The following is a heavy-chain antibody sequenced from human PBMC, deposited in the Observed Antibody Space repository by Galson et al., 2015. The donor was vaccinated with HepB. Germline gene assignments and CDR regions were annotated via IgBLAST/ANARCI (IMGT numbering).Heavy chain of an antibody. CDR1: GFTFSSYS. CDR2: ISRSSSHI. CDR3: ASQQDYYYYYGMDV. V-gene: IGHV3-21*05. Sequence: SLRLSCAASGFTFSSYSMNWVRQAPGKGLEWVSYISRSSSHIYYADSVKGRFTISRDNAKNSLYLQMNSLRAEDTAVYYCASQQDYYYYYGMDVWGQGTTVTVSS. J-gene: IGHJ6*02.